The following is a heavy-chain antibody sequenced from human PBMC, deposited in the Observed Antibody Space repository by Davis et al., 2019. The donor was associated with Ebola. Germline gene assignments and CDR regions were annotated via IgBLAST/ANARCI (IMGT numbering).Heavy chain of an antibody. V-gene: IGHV3-7*01. CDR3: ARDAATKAFDY. CDR1: GFTFSSYW. Sequence: GESLKISCAASGFTFSSYWMSWVRQAPGKGLEWVANIKQDGSEKYYVDSVKGRFTISRDNAKNSLYLQMNSLRAEDTAVYYCARDAATKAFDYWGQGTPVTVSS. D-gene: IGHD1-14*01. CDR2: IKQDGSEK. J-gene: IGHJ4*02.